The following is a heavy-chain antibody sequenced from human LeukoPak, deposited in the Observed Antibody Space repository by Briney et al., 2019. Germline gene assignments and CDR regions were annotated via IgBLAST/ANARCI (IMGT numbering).Heavy chain of an antibody. CDR3: ARCLYYDFWSGYYPYYYYGMDV. CDR2: IIPIFGTA. J-gene: IGHJ6*02. CDR1: GGTFSSYA. Sequence: ASVKVSCKASGGTFSSYAISWVRQAPGQGLEWMGGIIPIFGTANYAQKFQGRVTITADESTSTAYMELSSLRSEDTAVYYCARCLYYDFWSGYYPYYYYGMDVWGQGTTVTVSS. V-gene: IGHV1-69*01. D-gene: IGHD3-3*01.